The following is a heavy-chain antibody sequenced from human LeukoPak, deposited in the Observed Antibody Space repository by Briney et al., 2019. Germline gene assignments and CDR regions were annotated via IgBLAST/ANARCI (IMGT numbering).Heavy chain of an antibody. D-gene: IGHD3-22*01. Sequence: KSSETLSLTCTVSGGSIRSSYYYWGWIRQPPGKGLEWIGSIYDSGSTCYNPSLKSRVTISVDTSKNQFSLKLSSVTAADTAVYYCASQKYYYDSSGYYYARGGPTSWVDYWGQGTLVTVSS. CDR1: GGSIRSSYYY. CDR2: IYDSGST. V-gene: IGHV4-39*01. CDR3: ASQKYYYDSSGYYYARGGPTSWVDY. J-gene: IGHJ4*02.